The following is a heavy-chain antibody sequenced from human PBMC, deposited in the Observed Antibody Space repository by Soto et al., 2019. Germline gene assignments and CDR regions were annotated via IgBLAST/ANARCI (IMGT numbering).Heavy chain of an antibody. CDR3: ARSHGILDI. V-gene: IGHV4-34*01. CDR2: INHSGST. J-gene: IGHJ3*02. CDR1: DGSFRDYF. Sequence: QVQLQQWGAGLLKPSETLSLTCAVYDGSFRDYFWSWIRQPPGKGLEWIGEINHSGSTNNNPALKSRVTMSVDTSKKQFSLKLSSVTAADTAVYYCARSHGILDIWGQGTVVSVSS.